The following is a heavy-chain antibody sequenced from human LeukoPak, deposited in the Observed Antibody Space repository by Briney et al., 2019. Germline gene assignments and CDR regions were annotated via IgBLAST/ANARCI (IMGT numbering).Heavy chain of an antibody. CDR1: GGSVSSSSYY. CDR3: ASLGTLRS. Sequence: PSETLSLTCTVSGGSVSSSSYYWGWVRQSPGKGLGWIGSISYSGTNYNNPSLKSRVSISIDTSKNQFSVKLTSVTAADTAMYYCASLGTLRSWGQGTLVTVSS. J-gene: IGHJ5*02. D-gene: IGHD7-27*01. V-gene: IGHV4-39*01. CDR2: ISYSGTN.